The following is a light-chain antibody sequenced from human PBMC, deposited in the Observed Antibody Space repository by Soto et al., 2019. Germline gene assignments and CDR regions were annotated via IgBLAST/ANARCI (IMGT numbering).Light chain of an antibody. V-gene: IGKV3-20*01. CDR1: QSVSSSY. Sequence: EIVLTQSPGTLSLSPGERATLSCRASQSVSSSYLAWYQQKPGQAPRLLLYDASSRATGIPDRFSGSGSGTDFTLTISRLEPEDFAVYYCQQSGSSPPKYTFGQGIKLEIK. CDR3: QQSGSSPPKYT. J-gene: IGKJ2*01. CDR2: DAS.